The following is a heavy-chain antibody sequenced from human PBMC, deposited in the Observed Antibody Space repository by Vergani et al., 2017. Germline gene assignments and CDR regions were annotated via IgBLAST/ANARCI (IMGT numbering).Heavy chain of an antibody. CDR2: ISGSSSYV. V-gene: IGHV3-21*02. CDR3: ARGLCDCTHFRCSPPSY. Sequence: EVQLVESGGGLVKPGGSLRLSCAASGFSFSSYSMNWVRQAPGKGLEWVASISGSSSYVFYRDSVEGRFTITRDNAKKSVYLQMNSLRAEDTAMYFCARGLCDCTHFRCSPPSYWGQGTQVTVSS. CDR1: GFSFSSYS. D-gene: IGHD2-8*01. J-gene: IGHJ4*02.